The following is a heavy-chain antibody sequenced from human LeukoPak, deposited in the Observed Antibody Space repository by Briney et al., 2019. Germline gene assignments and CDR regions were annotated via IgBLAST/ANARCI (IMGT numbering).Heavy chain of an antibody. CDR3: ARVTQGDTAIDY. CDR2: MNPNSGNT. D-gene: IGHD5-18*01. Sequence: ASVKVSCTASGYTFTSYGINWVRQAPGQGLEWMGWMNPNSGNTGYAQKFQGRVTMTRNTSISTAYMELSSLRSEDTAVYYCARVTQGDTAIDYWGQGTLVTVSS. J-gene: IGHJ4*02. CDR1: GYTFTSYG. V-gene: IGHV1-8*01.